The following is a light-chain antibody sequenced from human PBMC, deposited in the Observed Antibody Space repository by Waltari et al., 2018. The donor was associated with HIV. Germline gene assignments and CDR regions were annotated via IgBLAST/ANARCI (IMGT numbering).Light chain of an antibody. Sequence: QSALPQPASVSGSPGQSITISCTGSGSNIGADYGVHWYQQFPGTAPKVLIYGSDNRPSGVPDRFSGSRSGTSASLVITGLQAEDEADYYCQSYDSSLSVPVFGGGTKLTVL. CDR1: GSNIGADYG. V-gene: IGLV1-40*01. CDR3: QSYDSSLSVPV. J-gene: IGLJ2*01. CDR2: GSD.